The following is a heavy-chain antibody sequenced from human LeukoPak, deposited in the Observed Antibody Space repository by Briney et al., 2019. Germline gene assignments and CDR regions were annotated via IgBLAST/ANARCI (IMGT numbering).Heavy chain of an antibody. CDR1: GYLFAAYF. Sequence: GASLKVSCKASGYLFAAYFIHWVRQAPGQGLEWMGRINPNGGDTNYAQKFQGRVTMTGDTSISTAYMELSSLRSDDTAMYYCARDPRMFWSGYQFDYWGQGTLVTVSS. D-gene: IGHD3-3*01. J-gene: IGHJ4*02. CDR2: INPNGGDT. CDR3: ARDPRMFWSGYQFDY. V-gene: IGHV1-2*06.